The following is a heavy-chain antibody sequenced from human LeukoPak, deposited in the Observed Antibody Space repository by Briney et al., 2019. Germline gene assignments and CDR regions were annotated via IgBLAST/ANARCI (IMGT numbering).Heavy chain of an antibody. CDR3: ARSGGRGWYPADY. CDR1: GFTFSTFG. J-gene: IGHJ4*02. Sequence: PGGSLRLSCAASGFTFSTFGMQWVRQAPGKGLKWVAVIWYDGSNKYYADSVKGRFTISRDNSKNTLYLQMDSLRAEDTAVHYCARSGGRGWYPADYWGQGALVTVSS. V-gene: IGHV3-33*01. D-gene: IGHD6-19*01. CDR2: IWYDGSNK.